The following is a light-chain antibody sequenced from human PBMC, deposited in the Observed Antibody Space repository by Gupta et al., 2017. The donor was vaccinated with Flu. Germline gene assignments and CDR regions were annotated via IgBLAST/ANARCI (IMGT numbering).Light chain of an antibody. V-gene: IGKV3-11*01. CDR2: DTS. CDR1: QSVDSY. Sequence: ATLSLSPGERATLSCRASQSVDSYLAWYQQKPGQAPRLLIYDTSNRATGIPARFRGSGSGTDFTLTISSLEPEDFAVYYCQQRSNWPPFTFGPGTKVDIK. J-gene: IGKJ3*01. CDR3: QQRSNWPPFT.